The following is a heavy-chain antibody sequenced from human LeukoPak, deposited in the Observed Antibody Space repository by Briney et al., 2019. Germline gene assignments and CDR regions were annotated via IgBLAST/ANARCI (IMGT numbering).Heavy chain of an antibody. CDR3: ARRPFGGWSPLDY. D-gene: IGHD6-19*01. V-gene: IGHV4-59*08. J-gene: IGHJ4*02. CDR1: GGSISSYY. CDR2: IYYTGIT. Sequence: ASGTLSLTCTVSGGSISSYYWSWIRQPPGKGLEWIGYIYYTGITNYNPSLKSRVTISVDTSKNQFSLNLSSVTAADTAVYYCARRPFGGWSPLDYWGQGTLVSVSS.